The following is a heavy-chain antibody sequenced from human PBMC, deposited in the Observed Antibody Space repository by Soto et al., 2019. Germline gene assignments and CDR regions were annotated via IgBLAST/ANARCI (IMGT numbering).Heavy chain of an antibody. CDR3: ARLTKAYYYRFDL. D-gene: IGHD3-9*01. J-gene: IGHJ6*02. CDR2: IYYSGST. CDR1: GGSISSNAYY. V-gene: IGHV4-31*03. Sequence: QVQLQESGPGLVKPSQTLSLTCTVSGGSISSNAYYWTWIRQHPGKGLEWIGYIYYSGSTYYNPSLKSRVTVSLDTSKNQSSLKLRSVTAADTAVYYFARLTKAYYYRFDLWGPGTTVTLSS.